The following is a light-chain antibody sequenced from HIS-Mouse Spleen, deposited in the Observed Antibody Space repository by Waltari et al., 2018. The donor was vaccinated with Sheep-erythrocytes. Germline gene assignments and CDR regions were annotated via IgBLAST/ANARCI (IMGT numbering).Light chain of an antibody. J-gene: IGLJ1*01. Sequence: QSALTQPASVSGSPGQSITISCTGTRSDVGRYNLVSWYQQHPGKAPKLMIYEGSKRPSGVSNRFSGSKSGNTASLTISGLQAEDEADYYCCSYAGSYNHVFATGTKVTVL. CDR3: CSYAGSYNHV. V-gene: IGLV2-14*02. CDR2: EGS. CDR1: RSDVGRYNL.